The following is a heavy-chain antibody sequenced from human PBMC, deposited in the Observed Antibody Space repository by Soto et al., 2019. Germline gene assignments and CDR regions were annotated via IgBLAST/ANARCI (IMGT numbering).Heavy chain of an antibody. J-gene: IGHJ6*02. CDR3: ATGGPDFENSHDYYGMDV. CDR1: GGTFSSYA. D-gene: IGHD3-9*01. V-gene: IGHV1-69*01. Sequence: QVQLVQSGAEVKKPGSSVKVSCKASGGTFSSYAISWVRQAPGQGLEWMGGIIPIFGTANYAQKFQGRVTITADESTSTAYMEQSGLRSEDAAEYYCATGGPDFENSHDYYGMDVWGQGTTDTVSS. CDR2: IIPIFGTA.